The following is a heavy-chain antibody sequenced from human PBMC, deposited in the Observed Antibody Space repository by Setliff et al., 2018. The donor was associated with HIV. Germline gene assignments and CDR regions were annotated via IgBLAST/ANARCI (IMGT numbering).Heavy chain of an antibody. Sequence: ETLSLTCAVSGYSISSGYYWGWIRQPPGKGLEWIGSIYHSGSTYYNPSLKSRVTISVDTSKNQFSLKLSSVTAADTAVYYCAREGWSDHYYYYMDVWDKGTTVTVSS. J-gene: IGHJ6*03. CDR3: AREGWSDHYYYYMDV. V-gene: IGHV4-38-2*02. CDR2: IYHSGST. CDR1: GYSISSGYY. D-gene: IGHD2-15*01.